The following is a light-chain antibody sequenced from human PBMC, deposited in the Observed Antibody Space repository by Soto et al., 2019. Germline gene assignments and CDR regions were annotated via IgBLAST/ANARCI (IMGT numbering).Light chain of an antibody. CDR3: CSYAGSSTFGVV. CDR2: EGT. Sequence: QSVLTQPASVSGSPGQSITISCIGTSSDVGNYNLVSWYQQHPGRAPKLMIYEGTKRPSGVSNRFSGSKSGNTASLTISGLQAEDEADYYCCSYAGSSTFGVVFGGGTKLTVL. V-gene: IGLV2-23*03. CDR1: SSDVGNYNL. J-gene: IGLJ2*01.